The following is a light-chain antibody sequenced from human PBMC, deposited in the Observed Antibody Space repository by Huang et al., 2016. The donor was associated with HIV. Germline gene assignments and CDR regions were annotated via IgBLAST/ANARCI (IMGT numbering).Light chain of an antibody. CDR2: GAS. V-gene: IGKV3-15*01. Sequence: EIVMTQSPATLSVSPGERATLSCRASQGVSSNLAWYQQKPGQAPRLLIDGASTRATGSPARFSGSGSGTEFTLTISSLQSEDFAVYYCQQYNNWPPTFGQGTKVEIK. CDR1: QGVSSN. J-gene: IGKJ1*01. CDR3: QQYNNWPPT.